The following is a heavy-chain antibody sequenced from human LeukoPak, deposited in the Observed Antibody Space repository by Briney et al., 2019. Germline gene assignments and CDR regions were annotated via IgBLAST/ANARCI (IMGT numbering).Heavy chain of an antibody. V-gene: IGHV1-18*01. D-gene: IGHD6-13*01. CDR1: GYTFTSYG. Sequence: GASVKVSCKASGYTFTSYGISWVRQAPGQGLEWMGWISAYNGNTNYAQKLQGRVTMTTDTSTSTAYMELRSLRSDDTAVYYCASGQPYSSSWYGMDVWAQGTTVTVSS. CDR2: ISAYNGNT. J-gene: IGHJ6*02. CDR3: ASGQPYSSSWYGMDV.